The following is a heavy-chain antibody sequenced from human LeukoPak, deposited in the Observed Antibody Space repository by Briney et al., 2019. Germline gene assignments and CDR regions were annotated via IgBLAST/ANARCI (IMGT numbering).Heavy chain of an antibody. Sequence: SETLSLTCAVYGGSFSGYYWSWIRQPPGKGLEWIGEINHSGSTNYNPSLKSRVTISVDTSKNQLSLKLSSVTAADTAVYYCARPQMATPTDGGFDPWGQGTLVTVSS. CDR2: INHSGST. CDR3: ARPQMATPTDGGFDP. D-gene: IGHD5-24*01. V-gene: IGHV4-34*01. J-gene: IGHJ5*02. CDR1: GGSFSGYY.